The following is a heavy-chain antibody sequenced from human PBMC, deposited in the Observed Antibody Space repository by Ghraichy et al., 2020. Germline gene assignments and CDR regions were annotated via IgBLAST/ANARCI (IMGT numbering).Heavy chain of an antibody. Sequence: SETLSLTCAISGDSVSRNGVVWNWIRQSPSRGLEWLGRTTYTAKWYYDYAVSVKSRISINADTSKNQVSLQLNSVTPEDTAVYYCTRDVIGMGNNDYWGQGTLVIVSS. CDR2: TTYTAKWYY. V-gene: IGHV6-1*01. D-gene: IGHD3-16*02. CDR3: TRDVIGMGNNDY. J-gene: IGHJ4*02. CDR1: GDSVSRNGVV.